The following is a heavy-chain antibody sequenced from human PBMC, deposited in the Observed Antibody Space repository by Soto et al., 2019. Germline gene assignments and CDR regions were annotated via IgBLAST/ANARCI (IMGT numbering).Heavy chain of an antibody. Sequence: GGSLRLSCAASGFTFSSSAMSWVRQAPGKGLEWVSNISSSGGTIYYVDSVKGRFTISRDNAKNSLYLQMNSLRDEDTAVYYCARDRGDSSGWYYFGYWGQGTLVTVSS. CDR2: ISSSGGTI. CDR3: ARDRGDSSGWYYFGY. CDR1: GFTFSSSA. D-gene: IGHD6-19*01. V-gene: IGHV3-48*02. J-gene: IGHJ4*02.